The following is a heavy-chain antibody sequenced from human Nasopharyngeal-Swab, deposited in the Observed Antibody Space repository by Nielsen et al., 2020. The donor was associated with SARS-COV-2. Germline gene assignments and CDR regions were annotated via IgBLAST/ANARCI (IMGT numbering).Heavy chain of an antibody. Sequence: SGPTLAKPTQTLTLTCTFSGFSLSTSGMCVSWIRQPPGKALEWLAPIDWDDDKYYSTSLKTRLTISKDTSKNQVVLTMTNMDPVDTATYYCARAYYDILTGYYYGMDVWGQGTTVTVSS. V-gene: IGHV2-70*01. CDR3: ARAYYDILTGYYYGMDV. D-gene: IGHD3-9*01. J-gene: IGHJ6*02. CDR1: GFSLSTSGMC. CDR2: IDWDDDK.